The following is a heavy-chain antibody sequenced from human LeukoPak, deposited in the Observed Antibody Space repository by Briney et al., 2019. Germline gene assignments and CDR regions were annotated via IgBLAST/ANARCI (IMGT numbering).Heavy chain of an antibody. CDR2: ISTSGNSI. V-gene: IGHV3-48*03. CDR3: ATSQGSWPDYFDY. D-gene: IGHD6-13*01. CDR1: GFTFSSYE. Sequence: GGSMRLSCAASGFTFSSYEMNWVRQAPGKGLEWVSYISTSGNSIYYADSVKGRFTISRDNAKNSLFLQMNSLRAEDTAVYYCATSQGSWPDYFDYWGQGTLVTVSS. J-gene: IGHJ4*02.